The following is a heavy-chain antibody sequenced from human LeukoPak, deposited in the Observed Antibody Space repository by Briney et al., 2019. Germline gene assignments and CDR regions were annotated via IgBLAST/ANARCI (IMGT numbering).Heavy chain of an antibody. J-gene: IGHJ5*02. CDR3: ARGGVVPAANWFDP. CDR2: IYYSGST. Sequence: PSETLSLTCTVSGGSISSYYWSWIRQPPGKGLEWIGYIYYSGSTNYNPSLKSRVTMSVDTSKNQFSLKLSSVTAADTAVYYCARGGVVPAANWFDPWGQGTLVTVSS. D-gene: IGHD2-2*01. CDR1: GGSISSYY. V-gene: IGHV4-59*12.